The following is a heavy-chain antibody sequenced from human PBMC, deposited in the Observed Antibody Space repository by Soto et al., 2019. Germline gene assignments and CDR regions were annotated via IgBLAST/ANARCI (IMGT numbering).Heavy chain of an antibody. CDR3: AKDLGRRAAAGSMGI. J-gene: IGHJ3*02. D-gene: IGHD6-13*01. CDR1: GFTFSSYA. Sequence: VGSLRLSCAASGFTFSSYAMHWVRQAPGKGLEWVAVISYDGSNKYYADSVKGRFTISRDNSKNTLYLQMNSLRAEDTAVYYCAKDLGRRAAAGSMGIWGQGTMVTVSS. CDR2: ISYDGSNK. V-gene: IGHV3-30-3*01.